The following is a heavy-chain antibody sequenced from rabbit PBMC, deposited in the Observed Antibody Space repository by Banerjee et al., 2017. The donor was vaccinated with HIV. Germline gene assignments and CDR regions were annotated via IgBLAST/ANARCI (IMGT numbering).Heavy chain of an antibody. CDR1: GFTISSSYY. J-gene: IGHJ4*01. CDR3: ARSPYDGSGVCAFNL. D-gene: IGHD4-2*01. CDR2: IYTGSGST. Sequence: QSLEESGGDLVQPGASLTLTCTASGFTISSSYYMCWVRQAPGKGLEWIACIYTGSGSTYYASWAKGRFTISKTSSTTVTLQMTSLTAADTATYFCARSPYDGSGVCAFNLWGPGTLVTVS. V-gene: IGHV1S40*01.